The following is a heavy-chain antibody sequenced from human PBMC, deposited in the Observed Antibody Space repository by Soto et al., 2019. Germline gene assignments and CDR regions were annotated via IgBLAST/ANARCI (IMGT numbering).Heavy chain of an antibody. CDR2: INHSGST. Sequence: PSETLSLTCAVYGGSFSGYYWSWIRQPPGKGLEWIGEINHSGSTNYNPSLKSRVTISVDTSKNQFSLKLSSVTAADTAVYYCASSPREAYYDILTGPFAYWGQGTLVTVSS. V-gene: IGHV4-34*01. CDR1: GGSFSGYY. D-gene: IGHD3-9*01. J-gene: IGHJ4*02. CDR3: ASSPREAYYDILTGPFAY.